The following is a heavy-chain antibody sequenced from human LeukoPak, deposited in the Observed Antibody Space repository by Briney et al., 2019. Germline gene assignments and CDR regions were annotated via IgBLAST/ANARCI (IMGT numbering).Heavy chain of an antibody. D-gene: IGHD3-10*01. CDR1: GFTFSSYG. V-gene: IGHV3-30*18. CDR3: AKDGDYYGSGSLSDY. J-gene: IGHJ4*02. Sequence: GGSLRLSCAASGFTFSSYGMHWVRQAPGKGLEWVAVISYDGSNKYYADSVKGRFTISRDNSKNTLYLQMNSLRAEDTAVYYCAKDGDYYGSGSLSDYWGQGTLVTVSS. CDR2: ISYDGSNK.